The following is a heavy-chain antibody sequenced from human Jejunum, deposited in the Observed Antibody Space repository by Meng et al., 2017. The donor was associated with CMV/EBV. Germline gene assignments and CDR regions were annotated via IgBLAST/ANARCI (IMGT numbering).Heavy chain of an antibody. CDR2: MNPTSGNT. J-gene: IGHJ5*02. V-gene: IGHV1-8*01. CDR1: GYTFTNYD. D-gene: IGHD4-23*01. CDR3: ARDYGGNSGRFDP. Sequence: CKASGYTFTNYDINWVRQATGQGLEWMGWMNPTSGNTGSAQKFQGRVILTRDISISTAYMELSNLRSEDSAIYYCARDYGGNSGRFDPWGQGTLVTVSS.